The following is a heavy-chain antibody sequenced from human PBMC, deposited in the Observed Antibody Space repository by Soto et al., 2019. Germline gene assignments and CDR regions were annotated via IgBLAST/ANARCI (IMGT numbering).Heavy chain of an antibody. CDR3: AKKGLGSLTTYCNSGDCHYAFDI. D-gene: IGHD2-21*02. Sequence: EVQLLESGGGLVQPGGSLRLSCADSGFTFSNYAMTWVRLAPGKGLAWVSTISGCGDGTFYADSVKGRFTISRDNSRNTLYLQMNSLTAEDTAVYYCAKKGLGSLTTYCNSGDCHYAFDIWGQGTMVTVSS. CDR2: ISGCGDGT. V-gene: IGHV3-23*01. J-gene: IGHJ3*02. CDR1: GFTFSNYA.